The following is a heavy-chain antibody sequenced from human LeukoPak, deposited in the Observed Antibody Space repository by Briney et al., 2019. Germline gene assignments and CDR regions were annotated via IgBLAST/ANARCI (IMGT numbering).Heavy chain of an antibody. D-gene: IGHD6-19*01. CDR3: ARFGLGKHIEVAGIPFDI. Sequence: GASVKVSCKASGYTFTNYGINWVRQAPGQGLEWVGWISAYNGNTIYAQKLQGRVTMTTDTSTSTAYMELRSLRSDDTAVYYCARFGLGKHIEVAGIPFDIWGQGTMVTVSS. J-gene: IGHJ3*02. CDR1: GYTFTNYG. V-gene: IGHV1-18*01. CDR2: ISAYNGNT.